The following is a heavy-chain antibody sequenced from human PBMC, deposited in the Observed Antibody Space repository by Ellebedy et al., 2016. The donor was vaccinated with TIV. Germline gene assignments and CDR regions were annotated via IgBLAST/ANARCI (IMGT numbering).Heavy chain of an antibody. Sequence: GSLRLXCTVSGASISTYFWTWIRQPAGGALEYIGRIYSSGATNYNPSLRSRLTMSVDTSKNQFSLKLNSVTAADTAVYYCAKLSQSPVVPAANYYFDYWGQGILVTVSS. D-gene: IGHD2-15*01. CDR1: GASISTYF. J-gene: IGHJ4*02. V-gene: IGHV4-4*07. CDR3: AKLSQSPVVPAANYYFDY. CDR2: IYSSGAT.